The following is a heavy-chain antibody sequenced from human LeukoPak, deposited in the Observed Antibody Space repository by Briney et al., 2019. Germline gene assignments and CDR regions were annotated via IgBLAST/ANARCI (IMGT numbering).Heavy chain of an antibody. CDR3: AKERDIVVVPAAIDY. D-gene: IGHD2-2*01. J-gene: IGHJ4*02. V-gene: IGHV3-23*01. CDR1: GFTFSDYY. Sequence: QTGGSLRLSCAASGFTFSDYYMSWIRQAPGKGLEWVSAISGSGGSTYYADSVKGRFTISRDNSKNTLYLQMNSLRAEDTAVYYCAKERDIVVVPAAIDYWGQGTLVTVSS. CDR2: ISGSGGST.